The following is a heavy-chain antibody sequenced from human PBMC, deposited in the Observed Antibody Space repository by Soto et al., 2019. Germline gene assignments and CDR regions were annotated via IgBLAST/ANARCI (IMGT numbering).Heavy chain of an antibody. CDR2: IYWDNDR. J-gene: IGHJ5*02. CDR3: AHRVTFFSSWDVGWFDA. V-gene: IGHV2-5*02. CDR1: GFSLTNSGVG. D-gene: IGHD6-6*01. Sequence: QITLKESGPTLVEPTQTLTLTCSFSGFSLTNSGVGVGWFRQAPGKALEWLGIIYWDNDRRYNPSLKTRVTNTKDTSKNLVVLTMNFMEPVDTGSYYCAHRVTFFSSWDVGWFDAWGQGRPVTVS.